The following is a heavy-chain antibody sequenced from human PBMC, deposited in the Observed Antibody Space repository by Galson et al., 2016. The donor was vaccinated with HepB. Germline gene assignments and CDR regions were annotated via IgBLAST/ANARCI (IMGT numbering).Heavy chain of an antibody. D-gene: IGHD3-22*01. J-gene: IGHJ6*02. CDR1: GGSFSDYY. CDR3: ARGPYYYYSSGYYYYYNGMDV. Sequence: SETLSLTCAVYGGSFSDYYWSWTRQSPGKGLEWIGEINHGENTTYNPPRKGRVTTSHDTSQNQFFLRLSSVTAADPAVYYCARGPYYYYSSGYYYYYNGMDVWGQGTTVTVSS. CDR2: INHGENT. V-gene: IGHV4-34*01.